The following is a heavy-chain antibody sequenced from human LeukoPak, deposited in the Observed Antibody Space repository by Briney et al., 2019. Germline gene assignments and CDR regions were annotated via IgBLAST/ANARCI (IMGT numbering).Heavy chain of an antibody. D-gene: IGHD2-15*01. V-gene: IGHV4-34*01. Sequence: SETLSLTCAVYGGSFSGYYWSWIRQPPGKGLEWIGEVNHSGSTNYNPSLKSRVTISVDTSKNQFSLKLSSVTAADTAVYYCARRRVAPYYFDYWGQGTLVTVSS. CDR1: GGSFSGYY. CDR2: VNHSGST. J-gene: IGHJ4*02. CDR3: ARRRVAPYYFDY.